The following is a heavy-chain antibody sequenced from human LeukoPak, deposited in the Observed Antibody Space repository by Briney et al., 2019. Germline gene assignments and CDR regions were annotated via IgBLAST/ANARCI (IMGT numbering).Heavy chain of an antibody. D-gene: IGHD3-22*01. CDR3: ARVHYYDSSGYYSSMAFDI. CDR2: IYYSGST. V-gene: IGHV4-59*01. Sequence: SETLSLTCTVSGGSISSYYWSWIRQPPGKGLEWIGSIYYSGSTYHNPSLKSRVTISVDTSKNQFSLKLSSVTAADTAVYYCARVHYYDSSGYYSSMAFDIWGQGTMVTVSS. J-gene: IGHJ3*02. CDR1: GGSISSYY.